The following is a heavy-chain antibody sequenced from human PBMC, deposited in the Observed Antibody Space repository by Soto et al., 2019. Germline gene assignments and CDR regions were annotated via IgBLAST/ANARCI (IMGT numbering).Heavy chain of an antibody. CDR2: IKQDGSQN. J-gene: IGHJ4*02. Sequence: VGSLRLSCVASGLTFGSRAMTWVRQAPGKGLEWVANIKQDGSQNYYVDSVKGRFTTSRDNTKNSFYLQMNSLRAEDTAVYYCARDHINGWKFDYWGRGTLVTVS. CDR3: ARDHINGWKFDY. D-gene: IGHD6-19*01. CDR1: GLTFGSRA. V-gene: IGHV3-7*01.